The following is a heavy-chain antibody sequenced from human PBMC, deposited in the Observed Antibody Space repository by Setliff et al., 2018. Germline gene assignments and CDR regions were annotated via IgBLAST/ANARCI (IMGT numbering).Heavy chain of an antibody. V-gene: IGHV1-46*01. D-gene: IGHD6-6*01. CDR2: INPSSGRT. J-gene: IGHJ4*02. Sequence: ASVKVSCKASGYTFTSHYMHWVRQAPGLGLEWMGTINPSSGRTSYAQKFQGRVTMTRDTSTSTVYMELSSLRSEDTAVYYCARDLWDMYSSSSGNLDYWGQGTLVTSPQ. CDR1: GYTFTSHY. CDR3: ARDLWDMYSSSSGNLDY.